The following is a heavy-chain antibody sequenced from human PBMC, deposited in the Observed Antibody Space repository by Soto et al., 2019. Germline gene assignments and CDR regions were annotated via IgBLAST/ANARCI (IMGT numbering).Heavy chain of an antibody. CDR3: ARGNNGIDV. V-gene: IGHV3-74*01. Sequence: DVQLVESGGGLVQPGGSLRLSCAASGFTFSTYWMDWVRQAPGKGLVWVSGITREGKTTYAESVKGRFTISRDNAKSTLYLQMSSLRAEDTAVYYCARGNNGIDVWGQGTTVIVSS. CDR2: ITREGKTT. J-gene: IGHJ6*02. CDR1: GFTFSTYW.